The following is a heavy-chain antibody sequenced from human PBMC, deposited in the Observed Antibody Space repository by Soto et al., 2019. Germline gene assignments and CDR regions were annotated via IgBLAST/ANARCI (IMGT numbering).Heavy chain of an antibody. CDR3: ARDSPGPQYNFDY. V-gene: IGHV3-30*01. CDR2: VSYDGSKK. Sequence: VAVVSYDGSKKYYADSVKGRFTISRDNSKNTLDLQMNSLRAEDTAVYYCARDSPGPQYNFDYWGQGTLVTVSS. D-gene: IGHD5-18*01. J-gene: IGHJ4*02.